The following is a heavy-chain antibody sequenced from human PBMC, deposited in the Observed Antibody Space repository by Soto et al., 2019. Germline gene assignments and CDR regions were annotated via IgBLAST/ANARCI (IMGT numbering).Heavy chain of an antibody. D-gene: IGHD3-10*01. CDR2: IYYSGST. J-gene: IGHJ6*02. CDR1: GGSISSGGYY. CDR3: ARVLLWFGELPYGMDV. Sequence: KPSETLSLTCTVSGGSISSGGYYWSWIRQHPGKGLEWIGYIYYSGSTYYNPSLKSRVTISVDTSKNQFSLKLSSVTAADTAVYYCARVLLWFGELPYGMDVWGQGTTVTASS. V-gene: IGHV4-31*03.